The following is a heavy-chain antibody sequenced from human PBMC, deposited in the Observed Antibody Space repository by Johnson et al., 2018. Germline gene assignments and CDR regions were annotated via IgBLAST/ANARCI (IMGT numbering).Heavy chain of an antibody. V-gene: IGHV4-34*01. Sequence: QVQLQQWGAGLLKPSETLSLTCAVYGGSFSGYYWNWVRQPPGTGLEWIGEINHSGGTNYDPSLKSRVTIAVDRSKNQFSLTLSSVTAADTALYYCARSGGLYYYMDVWAKGTTVTVSS. CDR2: INHSGGT. J-gene: IGHJ6*03. CDR3: ARSGGLYYYMDV. D-gene: IGHD3-16*01. CDR1: GGSFSGYY.